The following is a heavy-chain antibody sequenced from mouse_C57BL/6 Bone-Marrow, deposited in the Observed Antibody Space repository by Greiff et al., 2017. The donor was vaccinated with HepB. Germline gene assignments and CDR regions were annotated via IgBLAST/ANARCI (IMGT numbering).Heavy chain of an antibody. J-gene: IGHJ1*03. CDR1: GYTFTSYW. D-gene: IGHD1-1*01. Sequence: QVQLQQPGAELVKPGASVKMSCKASGYTFTSYWITWVKQRPGQGLEWIGDIYPGSGSTNHNEKFKSKATLTVDTSSSTAYMQLSSLTSEDSAVYYCARWGLYYGSSYGYFVVWGTGTTVTVSS. V-gene: IGHV1-55*01. CDR2: IYPGSGST. CDR3: ARWGLYYGSSYGYFVV.